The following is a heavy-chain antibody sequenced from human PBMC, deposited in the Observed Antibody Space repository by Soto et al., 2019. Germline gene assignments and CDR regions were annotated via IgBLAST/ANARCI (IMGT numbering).Heavy chain of an antibody. CDR1: GDSITGSH. CDR3: ARGYGYRYPFDY. V-gene: IGHV4-59*01. D-gene: IGHD6-13*01. Sequence: SETLSLTCTVSGDSITGSHWNWIRQPLGKPLEWIGYIYYRGSTNYNPSLKSRLTLSVDTSKNQIFLRLNSVTAADTAVYYCARGYGYRYPFDYWGQGTLVTVSS. J-gene: IGHJ4*02. CDR2: IYYRGST.